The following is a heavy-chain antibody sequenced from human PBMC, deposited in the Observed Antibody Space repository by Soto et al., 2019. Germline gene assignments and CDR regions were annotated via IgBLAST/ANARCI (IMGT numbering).Heavy chain of an antibody. Sequence: GGSLRLSYSASGFTFSSYAMHWVRQAPRKGPEYVSSISSSGGSTYYADSMKGRFTVSRDNSNNTLYLQMSSLRTEDTAVYYCVKDRSYNCNHYEAFDFWGQGTLVTASS. D-gene: IGHD1-20*01. CDR2: ISSSGGST. CDR3: VKDRSYNCNHYEAFDF. CDR1: GFTFSSYA. V-gene: IGHV3-64D*06. J-gene: IGHJ4*02.